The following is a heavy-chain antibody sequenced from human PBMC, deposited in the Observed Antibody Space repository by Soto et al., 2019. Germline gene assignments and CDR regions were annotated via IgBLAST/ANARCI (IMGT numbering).Heavy chain of an antibody. CDR3: AKVRTMDYYDSSGYYRYYFDY. CDR2: ISGSGGST. D-gene: IGHD3-22*01. J-gene: IGHJ4*02. CDR1: GFTFSSYA. Sequence: PGGSLRLSCAASGFTFSSYAMSWVRQAPGKGLEWVSAISGSGGSTYYADSVKGRFTISRDNSKNTLYLQMNSLRAEDTAVYYCAKVRTMDYYDSSGYYRYYFDYWGQGTLVTVSS. V-gene: IGHV3-23*01.